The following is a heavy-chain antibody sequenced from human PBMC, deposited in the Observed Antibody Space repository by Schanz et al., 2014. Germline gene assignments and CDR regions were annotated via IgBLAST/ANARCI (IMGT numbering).Heavy chain of an antibody. CDR3: AKDAENTAMITDYFDY. J-gene: IGHJ4*02. D-gene: IGHD5-18*01. CDR1: GFSFSSYA. CDR2: ISGSGAST. Sequence: EVQLLESGGGLVQPGGSLRLSCATSGFSFSSYAINWVRQAPGKGLEWVSGISGSGASTYYADSVKGRFTISRDNSNKTVDLQMNSLRAEDTAVYHCAKDAENTAMITDYFDYWGQGTLVTVSS. V-gene: IGHV3-23*01.